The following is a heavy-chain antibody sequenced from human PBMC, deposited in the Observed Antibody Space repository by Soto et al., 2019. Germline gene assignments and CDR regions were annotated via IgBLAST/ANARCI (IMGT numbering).Heavy chain of an antibody. CDR1: GGSISSRGYS. Sequence: SVTMSLTCAVSGGSISSRGYSWSWIRQPPGKGLEWIGYIYHSGSTYYNPSLKSRVTISVDRSKNQFSLKLSSVTAADTAVYYCARGAPVRFDPWGQGTLVTVSS. CDR3: ARGAPVRFDP. CDR2: IYHSGST. V-gene: IGHV4-30-2*01. D-gene: IGHD2-8*01. J-gene: IGHJ5*02.